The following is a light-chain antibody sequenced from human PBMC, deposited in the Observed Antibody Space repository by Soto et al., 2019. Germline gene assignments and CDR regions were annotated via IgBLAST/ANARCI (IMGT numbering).Light chain of an antibody. CDR3: QQLNRYPYT. CDR1: QSVTSNY. Sequence: EIVLTQSPGTLSLSPGERATLSCRASQSVTSNYLAWYQHKPGQGPRLLIYSASSRATGIPDRFSGSGSGTDFTLTITRLEPEDFAVYFCQQLNRYPYTFGQGTKVEIK. J-gene: IGKJ2*01. CDR2: SAS. V-gene: IGKV3-20*01.